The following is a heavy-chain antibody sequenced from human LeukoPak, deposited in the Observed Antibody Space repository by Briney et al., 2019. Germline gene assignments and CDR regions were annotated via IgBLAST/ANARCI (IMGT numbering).Heavy chain of an antibody. CDR2: INPSGGST. CDR3: ARGPPYGDYSIAFDF. CDR1: GYTFSTFY. J-gene: IGHJ4*02. Sequence: ASVKVSCKASGYTFSTFYIHWLRQDPGQGLESRGVINPSGGSTTYAQKFQARVTMTRDTSTSTVYMELRSLRSDDAALYYCARGPPYGDYSIAFDFWGQGTLVTVSS. D-gene: IGHD4-17*01. V-gene: IGHV1-46*01.